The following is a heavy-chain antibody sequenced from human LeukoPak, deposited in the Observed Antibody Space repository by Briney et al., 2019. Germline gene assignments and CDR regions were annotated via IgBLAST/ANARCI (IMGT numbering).Heavy chain of an antibody. CDR1: GASFSDYY. Sequence: SETLSLTCAVYGASFSDYYWNWICQPPGKGLEWIGEIEHSGSTKYNPSLKSRVTISVDTSKNQFSLKLSSVTAADTAVYYCAREGSGSHSSYYYYGMDVWGQGTTVTVSS. CDR2: IEHSGST. CDR3: AREGSGSHSSYYYYGMDV. J-gene: IGHJ6*02. D-gene: IGHD1-26*01. V-gene: IGHV4-34*01.